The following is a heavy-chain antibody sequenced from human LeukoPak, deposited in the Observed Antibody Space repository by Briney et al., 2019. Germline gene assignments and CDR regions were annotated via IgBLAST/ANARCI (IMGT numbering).Heavy chain of an antibody. CDR3: ARGPPPDFHRSGFYYNY. CDR2: ISHAGGP. J-gene: IGHJ4*02. V-gene: IGHV4-34*01. Sequence: SETLSLTCAIYGGSFSGSYWSRFRQPPGKRLEWIGEISHAGGPSYTPSLKRRSTISEPTPKNHFSLNLRPVPAADTAVYYCARGPPPDFHRSGFYYNYWGQGTLVIVSS. D-gene: IGHD3-22*01. CDR1: GGSFSGSY.